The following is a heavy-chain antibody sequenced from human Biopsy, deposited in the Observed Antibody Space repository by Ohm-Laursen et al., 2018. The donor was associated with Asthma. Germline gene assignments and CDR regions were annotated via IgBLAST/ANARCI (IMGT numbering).Heavy chain of an antibody. D-gene: IGHD3-3*01. J-gene: IGHJ3*02. CDR3: AKERYYDFWSGYTI. CDR1: GFSFTSYG. CDR2: MSFDGRQT. V-gene: IGHV3-30*18. Sequence: SLRLSCAASGFSFTSYGMHWVRQAPGKGLAWVAVMSFDGRQTYYADSVKGRFTISRDNSKNTLYLQMNSLRAEDTAVYYCAKERYYDFWSGYTIWGQGTMVTVSS.